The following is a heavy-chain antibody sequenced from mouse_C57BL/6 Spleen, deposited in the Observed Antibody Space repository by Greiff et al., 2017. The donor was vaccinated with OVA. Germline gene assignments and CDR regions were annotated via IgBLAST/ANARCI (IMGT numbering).Heavy chain of an antibody. D-gene: IGHD2-3*01. CDR2: IDPETGGT. V-gene: IGHV1-15*01. Sequence: VQLQQSGAELVRPGASVTLSCKASGYTFTDYEMHWVKQTPVHGLEWIGAIDPETGGTAYTQKFKGKATLTADKSSSTAYMELRSLTSEDSAGYYDTEGDTSVDGDWGQGTTLSAST. CDR1: GYTFTDYE. J-gene: IGHJ2*01. CDR3: TEGDTSVDGD.